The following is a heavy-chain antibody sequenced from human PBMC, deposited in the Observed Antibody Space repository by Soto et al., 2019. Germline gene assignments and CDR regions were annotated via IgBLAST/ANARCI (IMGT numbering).Heavy chain of an antibody. CDR3: AGRATDDCDFWSCYYDFDY. J-gene: IGHJ4*02. CDR2: IIPMFGTA. CDR1: GGTFRNYG. V-gene: IGHV1-69*13. Sequence: SVKVSCKASGGTFRNYGINWVRQAPGQGLEWMGGIIPMFGTANYAQNFLGRVTITADESTSTVYMELSSLRSEDTAVYYCAGRATDDCDFWSCYYDFDYWGQGTLVTVSS. D-gene: IGHD3-3*01.